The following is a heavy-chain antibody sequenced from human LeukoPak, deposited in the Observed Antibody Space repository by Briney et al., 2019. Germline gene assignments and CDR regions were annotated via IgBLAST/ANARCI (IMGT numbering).Heavy chain of an antibody. V-gene: IGHV3-7*05. CDR3: ARTTVTDY. Sequence: GGSLRLSCAASGCTFSSYWMTWVRQAPGKGLEWVANIKEDGSEKYYVDSVKGRFTISRDNAKNSLYLQMNSLRDEDTAVYYCARTTVTDYWGQGTLVTVSS. CDR2: IKEDGSEK. CDR1: GCTFSSYW. J-gene: IGHJ4*02. D-gene: IGHD4-17*01.